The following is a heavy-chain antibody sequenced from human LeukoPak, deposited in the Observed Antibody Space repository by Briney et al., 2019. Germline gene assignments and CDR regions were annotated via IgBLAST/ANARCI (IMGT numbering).Heavy chain of an antibody. CDR3: ARVDTAMVIDY. CDR2: INPNGGSR. D-gene: IGHD5-18*01. V-gene: IGHV1-46*01. J-gene: IGHJ4*02. Sequence: ASVKVSCKASGDTFSNYYIHWVRQAPGQGLEWMGIINPNGGSRSYAEKFQGRVTVTRDTSTSTVYMDLSSLRSEDTAVYYCARVDTAMVIDYWGQGTLVTVSS. CDR1: GDTFSNYY.